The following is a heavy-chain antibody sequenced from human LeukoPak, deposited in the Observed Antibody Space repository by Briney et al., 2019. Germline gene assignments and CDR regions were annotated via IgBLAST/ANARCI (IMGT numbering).Heavy chain of an antibody. D-gene: IGHD2-15*01. CDR2: IYYSGST. CDR3: AREDSVVVPYWYFDL. CDR1: GGSISSSSYY. V-gene: IGHV4-39*07. Sequence: SETLSLTCTVSGGSISSSSYYWGWIRQPPGKGLEWIGSIYYSGSTYYNPSLKSRVTISVDTSKNQFSLKLSSVTAADTAVYYCAREDSVVVPYWYFDLWGRGTLVTVSS. J-gene: IGHJ2*01.